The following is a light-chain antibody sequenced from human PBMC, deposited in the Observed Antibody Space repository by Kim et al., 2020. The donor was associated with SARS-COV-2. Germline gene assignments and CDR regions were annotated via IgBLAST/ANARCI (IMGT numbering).Light chain of an antibody. CDR2: KAS. V-gene: IGKV1-5*03. J-gene: IGKJ1*01. Sequence: DIQMTQSPSTLSASVGDRVTITCRASQSISSWLAWYQQKPGKAPKLLIYKASSLESGVPSRFSGSGSGTEFTLTISSLQPDDFATYHCQQYNSYSWTFGQGTKLEI. CDR1: QSISSW. CDR3: QQYNSYSWT.